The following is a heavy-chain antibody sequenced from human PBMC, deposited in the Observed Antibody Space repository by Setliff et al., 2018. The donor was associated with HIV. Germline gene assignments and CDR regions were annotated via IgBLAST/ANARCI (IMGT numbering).Heavy chain of an antibody. Sequence: PGGSLRLSCEASGFTFSSHGMHWLRQAPGKGLEWVTFIRYDGSEIHYADSVKGRFTISRDNSKNTLYLQMNSLRVEDAAVYYCAKDLGLREGSSPFDNWGQGTLVTVSS. V-gene: IGHV3-30*02. CDR3: AKDLGLREGSSPFDN. D-gene: IGHD3-16*01. CDR1: GFTFSSHG. J-gene: IGHJ4*02. CDR2: IRYDGSEI.